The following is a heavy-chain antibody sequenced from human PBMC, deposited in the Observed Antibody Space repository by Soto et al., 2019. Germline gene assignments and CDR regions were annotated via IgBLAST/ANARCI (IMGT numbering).Heavy chain of an antibody. J-gene: IGHJ4*02. D-gene: IGHD5-12*01. CDR1: GFTCTSFG. CDR2: VSYDGIDE. CDR3: AKDLQEMATNTPDY. V-gene: IGHV3-30*18. Sequence: GXSLILSRAASGFTCTSFGIHCVRQAPGKGLEWVAVVSYDGIDENYADSVKGRFSISRDNSKNTVYLQMNSLRGEDTAVYYCAKDLQEMATNTPDYWGQGTLVTVSS.